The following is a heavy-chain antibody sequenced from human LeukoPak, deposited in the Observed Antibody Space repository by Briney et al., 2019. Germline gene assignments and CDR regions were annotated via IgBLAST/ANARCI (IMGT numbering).Heavy chain of an antibody. CDR2: INHSGST. D-gene: IGHD3-16*02. CDR1: GGSFSGYY. Sequence: SETLSLTCAVYGGSFSGYYWSWIRQPPGTGLEWIGEINHSGSTNYNPSLKSRVTISVDTSKNQFSLKLSSVTAADTAVYYCARLTLDYVWGSYRYPFSFHFDYWGQGTLVTVSS. V-gene: IGHV4-34*01. CDR3: ARLTLDYVWGSYRYPFSFHFDY. J-gene: IGHJ4*02.